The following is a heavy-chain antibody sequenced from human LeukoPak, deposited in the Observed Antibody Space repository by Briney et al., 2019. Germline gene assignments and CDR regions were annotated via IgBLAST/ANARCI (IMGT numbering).Heavy chain of an antibody. D-gene: IGHD3-10*01. V-gene: IGHV4-59*01. CDR3: ESLPNYYGSGSCLDY. CDR2: IHPSGNT. CDR1: GASISKYY. Sequence: PSETLSLTCTVSGASISKYYGSCIRQSPGKGLEWIGFIHPSGNTKYKSSLKRRLTLSVHTSKTQFSLRLHSVPGADTAVYYCESLPNYYGSGSCLDYWGQGTVVTVSS. J-gene: IGHJ4*02.